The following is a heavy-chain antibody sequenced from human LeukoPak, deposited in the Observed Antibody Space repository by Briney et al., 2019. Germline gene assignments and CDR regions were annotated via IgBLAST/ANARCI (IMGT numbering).Heavy chain of an antibody. CDR1: GGTFSSYA. V-gene: IGHV1-69*06. D-gene: IGHD1-1*01. CDR2: IIPIFGTA. J-gene: IGHJ5*02. CDR3: ARELRQYNWNDRGYNWFDP. Sequence: GASVKVSCKASGGTFSSYAISWGRQAPGQGLEWMGGIIPIFGTANYARKFQGRVTITADKSTSTAYMELSTLRSEDTAVYYCARELRQYNWNDRGYNWFDPWGQGTLVTVSS.